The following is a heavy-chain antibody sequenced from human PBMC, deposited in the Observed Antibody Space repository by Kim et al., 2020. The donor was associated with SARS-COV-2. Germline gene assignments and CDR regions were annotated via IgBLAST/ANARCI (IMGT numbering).Heavy chain of an antibody. CDR3: ARDVLLWFGELGYGNWFDP. J-gene: IGHJ5*02. CDR2: ISSSSSTI. CDR1: GFTFSSYS. Sequence: GGSLRLSCAASGFTFSSYSMNWVRQAPGKGLEWVSYISSSSSTIYYADSVKGRFTISRDNAKNSLYLQMNSLRDEDTAVYYCARDVLLWFGELGYGNWFDPWGQGTLGTVSS. D-gene: IGHD3-10*01. V-gene: IGHV3-48*02.